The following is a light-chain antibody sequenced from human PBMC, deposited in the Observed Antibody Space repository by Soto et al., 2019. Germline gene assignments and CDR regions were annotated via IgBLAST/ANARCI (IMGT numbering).Light chain of an antibody. CDR1: RSVSSSY. J-gene: IGKJ4*01. CDR3: QQYGTFLRLT. CDR2: GAS. Sequence: SPVAVSLYKRERATLSCRASRSVSSSYLAWYQQKPGQAPRLLIYGASSRATGIPDRFSGSGSGTDFTLTISSFYPEDFGVYYCQQYGTFLRLTSAGG. V-gene: IGKV3-20*01.